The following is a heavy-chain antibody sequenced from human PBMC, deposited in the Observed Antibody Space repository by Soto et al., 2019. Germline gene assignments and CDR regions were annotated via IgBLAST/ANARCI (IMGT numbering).Heavy chain of an antibody. Sequence: EVQLVESGGGLVQPGGSLRLSCAASGFTFRSYWMHWVRQAPGKGLVWVSRISPDGSITNYADSVKGRFTISRDNAKNTLFLQMNSLRGEDTAVYYCTREVATVPDYWGQGTLVTVSS. V-gene: IGHV3-74*01. CDR3: TREVATVPDY. J-gene: IGHJ4*02. CDR1: GFTFRSYW. CDR2: ISPDGSIT. D-gene: IGHD6-13*01.